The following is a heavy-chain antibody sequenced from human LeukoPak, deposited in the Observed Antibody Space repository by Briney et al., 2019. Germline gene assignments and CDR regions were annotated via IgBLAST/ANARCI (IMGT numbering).Heavy chain of an antibody. V-gene: IGHV4-59*01. J-gene: IGHJ6*02. CDR1: GGSFSGYY. D-gene: IGHD2-21*02. CDR2: IYYSGST. Sequence: SETLSLTCAVYGGSFSGYYWSWIRQPPGKGLEWIGYIYYSGSTNYNPSLKSRVTISVDTSKNQFSLKLSSVTAADTAVYYCAREPYCGGDCFAGDATYGMDVWGQGTTVTVSS. CDR3: AREPYCGGDCFAGDATYGMDV.